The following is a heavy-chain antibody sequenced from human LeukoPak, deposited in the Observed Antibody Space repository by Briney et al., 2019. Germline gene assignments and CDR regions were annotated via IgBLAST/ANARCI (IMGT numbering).Heavy chain of an antibody. CDR2: IYTSGST. V-gene: IGHV4-4*09. CDR3: ARLGYSGSLYYFDY. D-gene: IGHD1-26*01. Sequence: SETLSLTCTVSGGSISSYYWSWIRQPPGKGLEWIGYIYTSGSTNYNPSLKSRVTTSVDTSKNQFSLKLSSVTAADTAVYYCARLGYSGSLYYFDYWGQGTLVTVSS. J-gene: IGHJ4*02. CDR1: GGSISSYY.